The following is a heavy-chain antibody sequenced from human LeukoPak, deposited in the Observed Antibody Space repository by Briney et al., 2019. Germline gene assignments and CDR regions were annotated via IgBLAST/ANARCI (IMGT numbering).Heavy chain of an antibody. V-gene: IGHV3-9*01. CDR1: GFTFDDYA. CDR3: AKDSTAKTPTYSYYYGMDV. J-gene: IGHJ6*02. Sequence: GGSLRLSCAASGFTFDDYAMHWVRQAPGKGLEWVSGISWNGGSIGYADSVKGRFTISRDNAKNSLYLQMNSLRAEDTALYYCAKDSTAKTPTYSYYYGMDVWGQGTTVTVSS. D-gene: IGHD5-18*01. CDR2: ISWNGGSI.